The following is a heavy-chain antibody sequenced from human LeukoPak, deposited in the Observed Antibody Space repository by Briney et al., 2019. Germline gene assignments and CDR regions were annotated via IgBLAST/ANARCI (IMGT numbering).Heavy chain of an antibody. CDR2: IYYSGST. V-gene: IGHV4-39*07. D-gene: IGHD4-17*01. CDR3: ARAGDGDYQFDP. CDR1: GGSISSSSYY. Sequence: SETLSLTCTVSGGSISSSSYYWGWIRQPPGKGLEWIGSIYYSGSTYYNPSLKSRVTISVDTSKNQFSLKLSSVTAADTAVYYCARAGDGDYQFDPWGQGTLVTVSS. J-gene: IGHJ5*02.